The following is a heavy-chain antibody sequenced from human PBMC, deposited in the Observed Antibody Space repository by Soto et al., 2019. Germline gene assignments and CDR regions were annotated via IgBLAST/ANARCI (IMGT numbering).Heavy chain of an antibody. J-gene: IGHJ6*02. CDR1: GFSLSTSGVG. CDR2: IYWDDDK. D-gene: IGHD6-19*01. Sequence: QITLKESGPTLVKPTQTLTLTCTFSGFSLSTSGVGVGWIRQPPGKALEWLALIYWDDDKRYSPSLKSRLTITTDTTKNQVVLTMTNMDPVDTATYYCAHSKQWLVRGHYCCGMDVWGQGTTVTVSS. V-gene: IGHV2-5*02. CDR3: AHSKQWLVRGHYCCGMDV.